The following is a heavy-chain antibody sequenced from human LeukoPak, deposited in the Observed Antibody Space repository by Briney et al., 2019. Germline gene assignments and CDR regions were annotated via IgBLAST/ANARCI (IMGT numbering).Heavy chain of an antibody. CDR1: GGSISSYY. D-gene: IGHD2/OR15-2a*01. CDR3: AREVIAGQLNWFDP. J-gene: IGHJ5*02. Sequence: PSETLSLTCTVSGGSISSYYWSWIRQPPGKGLEWIGYIYYSGSTNHNPSLKSRVTISVDTSKNQFSLKLSSVTAADTAVYYCAREVIAGQLNWFDPWGQGTLVTVSS. V-gene: IGHV4-59*01. CDR2: IYYSGST.